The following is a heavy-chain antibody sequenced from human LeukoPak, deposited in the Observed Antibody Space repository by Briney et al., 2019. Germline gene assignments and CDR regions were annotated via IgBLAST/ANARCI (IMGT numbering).Heavy chain of an antibody. CDR2: INQDGSEK. Sequence: GGSLRLSCATSGFSFNNDWMDWVRQAPGKGLEWVANINQDGSEKNCLDSVKGRFAISRDNAQNSLYLQMNGLRVEDTAVYYCTRRLDEWGQGTLVTVSS. J-gene: IGHJ4*02. V-gene: IGHV3-7*01. CDR1: GFSFNNDW. CDR3: TRRLDE. D-gene: IGHD3-16*01.